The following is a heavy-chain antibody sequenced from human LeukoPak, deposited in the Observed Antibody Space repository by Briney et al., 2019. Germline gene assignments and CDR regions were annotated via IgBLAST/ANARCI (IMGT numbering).Heavy chain of an antibody. D-gene: IGHD6-13*01. Sequence: SETLSLTCAVSGGSISSSNWWSWVRQPPGKGLEWIGEIYHSGSTNYNPSLKSRVTISVDTSNNQFSLKLTSVTAADTAVYYCARDQVSAPGGLFHGYWGQGTLVTVSS. CDR2: IYHSGST. CDR3: ARDQVSAPGGLFHGY. CDR1: GGSISSSNW. V-gene: IGHV4-4*02. J-gene: IGHJ4*02.